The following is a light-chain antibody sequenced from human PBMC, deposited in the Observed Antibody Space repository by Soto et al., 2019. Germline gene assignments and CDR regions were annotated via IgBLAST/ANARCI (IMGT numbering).Light chain of an antibody. Sequence: DIQRTQSPSSLSASLGDRATIPCRASQSISSYLNWYQQKPGKAPKLLIYAASSLQSGVPSRFSGSGSGTDFTLTISSLQPEDFATYYCQQYNSYSETLGQGTKVDIK. J-gene: IGKJ1*01. CDR1: QSISSY. CDR2: AAS. V-gene: IGKV1-39*01. CDR3: QQYNSYSET.